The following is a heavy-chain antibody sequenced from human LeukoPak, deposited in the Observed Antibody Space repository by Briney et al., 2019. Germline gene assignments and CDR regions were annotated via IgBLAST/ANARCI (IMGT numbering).Heavy chain of an antibody. CDR2: INPTGGST. CDR3: ARKGSSSCFDY. J-gene: IGHJ4*02. D-gene: IGHD6-6*01. CDR1: GYTFTSYS. Sequence: GASVKVSCKASGYTFTSYSMHWVRQAPGQGLEWMGIINPTGGSTSHAQKFQGRVTMTRDTSTSTVYMELSSLRSEDTAVYYCARKGSSSCFDYWGQGTLVTVSS. V-gene: IGHV1-46*01.